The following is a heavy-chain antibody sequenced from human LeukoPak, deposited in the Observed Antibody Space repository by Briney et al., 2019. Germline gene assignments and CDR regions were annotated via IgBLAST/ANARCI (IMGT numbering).Heavy chain of an antibody. Sequence: GRSLRLSCAASGFTFSSYGMHWVRQAPGKGLEWVSAISGSGGSTYYADSVKGRFTISRDNSKNTLYLQMNSLRAEDTAVYYCAKEIFFKWELLSYFDYWGQGTLVTVSS. J-gene: IGHJ4*02. V-gene: IGHV3-23*01. D-gene: IGHD1-26*01. CDR2: ISGSGGST. CDR3: AKEIFFKWELLSYFDY. CDR1: GFTFSSYG.